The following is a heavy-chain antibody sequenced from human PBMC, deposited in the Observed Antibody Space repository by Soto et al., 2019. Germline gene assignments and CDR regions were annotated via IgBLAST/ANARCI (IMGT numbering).Heavy chain of an antibody. CDR3: ARSAGYDFWSGYYDNWFDP. J-gene: IGHJ5*02. CDR1: GYTFTSYG. V-gene: IGHV1-18*01. Sequence: GASVKVSCKASGYTFTSYGISWGRQAPGQGLDWMGWISAYNGNTNYAQKLQGRVTMTTDTSTSTAYMELRSLRSDDTAVYYCARSAGYDFWSGYYDNWFDPWGQGNLVTVSS. D-gene: IGHD3-3*01. CDR2: ISAYNGNT.